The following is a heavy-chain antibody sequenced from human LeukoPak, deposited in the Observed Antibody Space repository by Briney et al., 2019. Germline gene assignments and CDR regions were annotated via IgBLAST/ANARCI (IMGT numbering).Heavy chain of an antibody. CDR2: ISAYNGNT. CDR3: ARDLIAVRPGWFDP. CDR1: GYTFTTYG. V-gene: IGHV1-18*01. D-gene: IGHD6-6*01. J-gene: IGHJ5*02. Sequence: GASVKVSCKASGYTFTTYGISWVRLAPGQGLEWMGWISAYNGNTNYAPQFQGRVTMTTDTSMSTAYMELRSLRSDDTAVYYCARDLIAVRPGWFDPWGQGSLVTVSS.